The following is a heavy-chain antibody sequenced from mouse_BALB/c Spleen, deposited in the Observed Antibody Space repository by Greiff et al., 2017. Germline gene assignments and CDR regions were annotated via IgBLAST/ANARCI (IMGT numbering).Heavy chain of an antibody. CDR1: GYTFTSYW. Sequence: EVQLQQSGTVLARPGASVKMSCKASGYTFTSYWMHWVKQRPGQGLEWIGAIYPGNSDTSYNQKFKGKAKLTAVTSTSTPYMELSSLTNEDSAVYYCTMLNYYGTLDYWGQGTTLTVSS. V-gene: IGHV1-5*01. D-gene: IGHD1-1*01. J-gene: IGHJ2*01. CDR3: TMLNYYGTLDY. CDR2: IYPGNSDT.